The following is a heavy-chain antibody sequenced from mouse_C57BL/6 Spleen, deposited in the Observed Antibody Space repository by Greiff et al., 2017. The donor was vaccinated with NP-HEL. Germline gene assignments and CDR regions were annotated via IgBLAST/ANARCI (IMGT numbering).Heavy chain of an antibody. D-gene: IGHD1-1*01. Sequence: VKLMESGAELVKPGASVKISCKASGYAFSSYWMNWVKQRPGKGLEWIGQIYPGDGDTNYNGKFKGKATLTADKSSSTAYMQLSSLTSEDSAVYFCARFDYYGSLYYFDYWGQGTTLTVSS. CDR2: IYPGDGDT. CDR1: GYAFSSYW. CDR3: ARFDYYGSLYYFDY. V-gene: IGHV1-80*01. J-gene: IGHJ2*01.